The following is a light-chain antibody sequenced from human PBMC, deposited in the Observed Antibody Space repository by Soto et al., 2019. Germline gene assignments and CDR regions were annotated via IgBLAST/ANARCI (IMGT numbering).Light chain of an antibody. Sequence: DIQMTQSPSSLSASVGDRVTITCRASQGISNYLAWYQQKPGKVPKLLIYAASTLQSGVPSRFSGSGSGTDFTLPISTLQPEDVAAYYCQKYNSAPSTFGQGTKLEIK. CDR1: QGISNY. CDR3: QKYNSAPST. CDR2: AAS. V-gene: IGKV1-27*01. J-gene: IGKJ1*01.